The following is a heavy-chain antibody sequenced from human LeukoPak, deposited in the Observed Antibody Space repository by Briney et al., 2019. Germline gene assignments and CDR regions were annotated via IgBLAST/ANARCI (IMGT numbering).Heavy chain of an antibody. V-gene: IGHV4-30-2*05. CDR3: ARSPGEIVATIFYYFDY. D-gene: IGHD5-12*01. CDR2: IYHSGST. CDR1: GGSISSGGYS. J-gene: IGHJ4*02. Sequence: SQTLSLTCAVSGGSISSGGYSWSWIRQPPGKGLEWIGYIYHSGSTNYNPSLKSRVTISVDTSKNQFSLKLSSVTAADTAVYYCARSPGEIVATIFYYFDYWGQGTLVTVSS.